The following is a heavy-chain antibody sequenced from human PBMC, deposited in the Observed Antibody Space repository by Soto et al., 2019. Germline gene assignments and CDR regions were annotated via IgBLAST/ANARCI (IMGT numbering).Heavy chain of an antibody. J-gene: IGHJ5*02. CDR2: ISYDGSNK. D-gene: IGHD1-26*01. CDR1: GFTFSSYA. Sequence: GGSLILSCAASGFTFSSYAMHWVRQAPGKGLEWVAVISYDGSNKYYADSVKGRFTISRDNSKNTLYLQMNSLRAEDTAVYYCARELRSGSYWFDPWGQGTLVTVS. CDR3: ARELRSGSYWFDP. V-gene: IGHV3-30-3*01.